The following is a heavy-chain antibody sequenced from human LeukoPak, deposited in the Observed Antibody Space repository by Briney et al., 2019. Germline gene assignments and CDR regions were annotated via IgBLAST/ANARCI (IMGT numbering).Heavy chain of an antibody. V-gene: IGHV1-8*01. D-gene: IGHD3-22*01. J-gene: IGHJ4*02. CDR2: MNPNSGNT. CDR3: AKRGVVIRVIQVGFHKEAYYFDS. CDR1: GYTFTSYD. Sequence: ASVKVSCKASGYTFTSYDINWVRQATGQGLEWMGWMNPNSGNTGYAQKFQGRVTMTRNTSISTAYMELSSLRSEDTAVYYCAKRGVVIRVIQVGFHKEAYYFDSWGQGALVTVSS.